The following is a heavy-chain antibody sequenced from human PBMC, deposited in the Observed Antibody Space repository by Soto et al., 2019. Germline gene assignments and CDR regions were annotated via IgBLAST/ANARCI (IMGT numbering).Heavy chain of an antibody. V-gene: IGHV3-30*18. CDR3: AKELGEYCTGGSCYYFDY. J-gene: IGHJ4*02. CDR1: GFTFSTYG. D-gene: IGHD2-15*01. CDR2: ISYDGSNK. Sequence: QVQLVESGGGVVQPGRSLRLSCAASGFTFSTYGMHWVRQAPGKGLEWVAVISYDGSNKYYADSVKGRFTISRDNSKNTTFLKMNSLRAEDTAVYYCAKELGEYCTGGSCYYFDYWGQGTLVTVSS.